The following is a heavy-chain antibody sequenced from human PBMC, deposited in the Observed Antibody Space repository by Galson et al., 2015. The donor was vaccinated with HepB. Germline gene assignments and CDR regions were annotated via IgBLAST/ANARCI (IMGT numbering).Heavy chain of an antibody. J-gene: IGHJ6*03. V-gene: IGHV3-23*01. CDR3: AKVGGSTVKGYYYYMDV. CDR1: GFTFSSYA. CDR2: ISGGGGST. D-gene: IGHD4-17*01. Sequence: SLRLSCAASGFTFSSYAMSWVRQAPGKGLEWVSGISGGGGSTYYADSVKGRFTISRDNSKNTLYLQMNSLRAEDTAVYYCAKVGGSTVKGYYYYMDVWGKGTTVTVSS.